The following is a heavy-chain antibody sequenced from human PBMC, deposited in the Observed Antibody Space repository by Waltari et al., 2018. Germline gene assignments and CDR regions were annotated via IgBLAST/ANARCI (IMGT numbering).Heavy chain of an antibody. Sequence: EVQLVESGGGLIQPGGSLRLSCAASGFTVSSNYMSWVRQAPGKGREWVSVIYSGGSTYYSDSVKGRCTISRDNSKNTLYLQMNSLRAEDTAVYYCARESSRRNQNDAFDIWGQGTMVTVSS. CDR1: GFTVSSNY. J-gene: IGHJ3*02. V-gene: IGHV3-53*01. D-gene: IGHD6-13*01. CDR2: IYSGGST. CDR3: ARESSRRNQNDAFDI.